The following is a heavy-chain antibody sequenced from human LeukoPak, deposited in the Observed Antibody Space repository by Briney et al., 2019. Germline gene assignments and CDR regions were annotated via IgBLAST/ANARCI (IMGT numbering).Heavy chain of an antibody. CDR1: GFTFNIYA. D-gene: IGHD6-19*01. V-gene: IGHV3-23*01. J-gene: IGHJ4*02. CDR3: AKDTPLYSSGWYDDSFDY. CDR2: ISGSGDST. Sequence: GGSLRLSCAASGFTFNIYAISWVRQAPGKGLEWVSAISGSGDSTYYADSVKGRFTISRDNSKNTLYLQMNSLRAEDTAVYYCAKDTPLYSSGWYDDSFDYWGQGTLVTVSS.